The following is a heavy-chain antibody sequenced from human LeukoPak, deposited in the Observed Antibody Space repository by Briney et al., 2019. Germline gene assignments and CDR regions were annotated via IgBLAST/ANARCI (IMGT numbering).Heavy chain of an antibody. Sequence: GGSLRLSCAASGFTFSSFAMSWVRQAPGKGLEWVSAISDSGGSTYYADSVKGRFTISRDNSKNTLFLQMNSLRAEDTAVYYCAKDRGFYCSSTSCYVYFDYWGQGALVTVSS. CDR3: AKDRGFYCSSTSCYVYFDY. V-gene: IGHV3-23*01. CDR2: ISDSGGST. J-gene: IGHJ4*02. CDR1: GFTFSSFA. D-gene: IGHD2-2*01.